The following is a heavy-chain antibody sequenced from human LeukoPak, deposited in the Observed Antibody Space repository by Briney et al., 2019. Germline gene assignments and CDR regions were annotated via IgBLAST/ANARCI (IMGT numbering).Heavy chain of an antibody. V-gene: IGHV1-8*01. D-gene: IGHD3-22*01. CDR3: AREDYYDSGSSDY. CDR1: GYTFNSYE. Sequence: GASVKVSCKASGYTFNSYEINWVRQATGQGLEWMGWMNPNSGNTAYAQKFQGRVTITRNTSISTAYMELSSLRSEDTAIYYCAREDYYDSGSSDYWGQGTLVTVSS. CDR2: MNPNSGNT. J-gene: IGHJ4*02.